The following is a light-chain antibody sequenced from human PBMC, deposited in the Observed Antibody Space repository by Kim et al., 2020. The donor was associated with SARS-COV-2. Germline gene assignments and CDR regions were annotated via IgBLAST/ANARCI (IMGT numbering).Light chain of an antibody. Sequence: ATGQTASSTCGVNNIGAKSVHWYRQKPGQAPVLVIHYGSDRPSGIPERFSGSSSGNTATLIITRVEAGDEADYYCQVWDVNSDHPVFGGGTQLTVL. J-gene: IGLJ3*02. CDR1: NIGAKS. CDR3: QVWDVNSDHPV. CDR2: YGS. V-gene: IGLV3-21*04.